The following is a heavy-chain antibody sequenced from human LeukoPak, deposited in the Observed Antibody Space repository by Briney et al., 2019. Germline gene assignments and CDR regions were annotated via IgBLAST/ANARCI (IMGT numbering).Heavy chain of an antibody. Sequence: PGGSLRLSCAASRFTFSSYAMSWVRQAPGKGLEWVSAIRGSGGSTYYADSVKGRFTISRDNSKNTLFLQMSSLRAEDTAVYYCAKDIRDIDAFDIWGQGTMVTVSS. CDR2: IRGSGGST. J-gene: IGHJ3*02. CDR1: RFTFSSYA. D-gene: IGHD2-15*01. V-gene: IGHV3-23*01. CDR3: AKDIRDIDAFDI.